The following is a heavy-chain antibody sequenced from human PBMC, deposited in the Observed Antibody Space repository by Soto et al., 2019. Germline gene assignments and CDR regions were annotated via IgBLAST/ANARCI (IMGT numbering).Heavy chain of an antibody. D-gene: IGHD2-2*01. CDR3: ARGFSSTILGLYYYYGMDV. CDR1: GGTFSSYA. Sequence: ASVKVSCKASGGTFSSYAISWVRQAPGQGLEWMGGIIPIFGTANYAQKFQGRVTITADESTSTAYMELSSLRSEDMAVYYCARGFSSTILGLYYYYGMDVWGQGTTVTVSS. V-gene: IGHV1-69*13. J-gene: IGHJ6*02. CDR2: IIPIFGTA.